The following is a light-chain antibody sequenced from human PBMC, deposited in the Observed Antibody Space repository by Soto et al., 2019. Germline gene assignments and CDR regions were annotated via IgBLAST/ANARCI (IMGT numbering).Light chain of an antibody. J-gene: IGLJ1*01. CDR3: CSYAGSYTYG. CDR2: EVF. V-gene: IGLV2-23*02. CDR1: SSDVGSYNL. Sequence: QSALTQPASVSGSPGQSITIFCTGTSSDVGSYNLVSWYQQHPGKAPKLMIYEVFKRPSGVFHRFSGSKSGDTASLTISGLQAEDEADYYCCSYAGSYTYGFGTGTKVTVL.